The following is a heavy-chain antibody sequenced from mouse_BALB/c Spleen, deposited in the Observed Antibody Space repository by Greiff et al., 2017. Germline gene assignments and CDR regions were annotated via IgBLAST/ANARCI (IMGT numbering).Heavy chain of an antibody. D-gene: IGHD1-1*01. CDR3: ARSGTTDYLDY. J-gene: IGHJ2*01. CDR1: GFTFSSFG. V-gene: IGHV5-17*02. Sequence: VQLKESGGGLVQPGGSRKLSCAASGFTFSSFGMHWVRQAPEKGLEWVAYISSGSSTIYYADTVTGRFTITRDNPKNTLFLQLTSLRSEDTAMYYCARSGTTDYLDYWGQGTTLTVSS. CDR2: ISSGSSTI.